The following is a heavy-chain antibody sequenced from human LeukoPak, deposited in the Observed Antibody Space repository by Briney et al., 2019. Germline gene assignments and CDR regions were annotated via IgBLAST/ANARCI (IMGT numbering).Heavy chain of an antibody. CDR2: ISYDGSNK. CDR3: AKPLYFGESLNWFDP. V-gene: IGHV3-30*18. CDR1: GFTFSNYG. D-gene: IGHD3-10*01. J-gene: IGHJ5*02. Sequence: GGSLRLSCAASGFTFSNYGMHWVRQGPGKGLEWVAVISYDGSNKHYADSVNGRFTISRDNSENTLYLQMNSLRVEDSAVYYCAKPLYFGESLNWFDPWGQGTLVTVSS.